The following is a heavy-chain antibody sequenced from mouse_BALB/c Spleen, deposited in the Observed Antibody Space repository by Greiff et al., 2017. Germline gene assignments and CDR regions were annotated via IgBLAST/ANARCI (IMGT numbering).Heavy chain of an antibody. Sequence: VQLQQSGAELVKPGASVKLSCTASGFNIKDNYMHWVKQRPEQGLEWIGRNDPANGNTKYDPKFQGKATITADTSSNTAYLQLSSLTSEDTAVYYCATYYGSSSLDDWGQGTTRTVSS. V-gene: IGHV14-3*02. D-gene: IGHD1-1*01. CDR1: GFNIKDNY. CDR3: ATYYGSSSLDD. CDR2: NDPANGNT. J-gene: IGHJ2*01.